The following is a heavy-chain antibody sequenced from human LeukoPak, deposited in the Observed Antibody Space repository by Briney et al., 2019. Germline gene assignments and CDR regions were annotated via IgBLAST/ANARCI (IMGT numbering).Heavy chain of an antibody. CDR2: IYSGGST. CDR1: GFTVSSNY. J-gene: IGHJ6*02. Sequence: GGSLRLSCAASGFTVSSNYMSWVRQAPGKGLEWVSVIYSGGSTYYADSVKGRFTISRDNSKNTLYLQMNSLRAEDTAVYYCARGPDSSSWFHYYYYGMGVWGQGTTVTVSS. D-gene: IGHD6-13*01. CDR3: ARGPDSSSWFHYYYYGMGV. V-gene: IGHV3-66*01.